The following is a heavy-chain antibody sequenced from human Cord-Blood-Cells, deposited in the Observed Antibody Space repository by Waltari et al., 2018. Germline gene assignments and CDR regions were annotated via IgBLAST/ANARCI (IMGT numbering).Heavy chain of an antibody. D-gene: IGHD2-2*02. CDR3: ARRYCSSTSCYTWDY. Sequence: EVQLVQSGAEVKKPGESLKISCKGSGYSFTSYWIGWVRPMPGKGMEWMGIIYPGDSETRYSPSFQGQVTISADKSISTAYLQWSSLKASDTAMYYCARRYCSSTSCYTWDYWGQGTLVTVSS. CDR1: GYSFTSYW. V-gene: IGHV5-51*01. J-gene: IGHJ4*02. CDR2: IYPGDSET.